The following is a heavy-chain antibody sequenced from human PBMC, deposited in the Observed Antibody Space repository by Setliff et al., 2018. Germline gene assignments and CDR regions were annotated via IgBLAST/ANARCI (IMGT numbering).Heavy chain of an antibody. CDR3: ARGRYWFAPNWFDP. V-gene: IGHV4-34*09. CDR2: INHSGST. CDR1: GGSFSGYY. Sequence: SETLSLTCAVYGGSFSGYYWSWIRQPPGKGLEWIGEINHSGSTNYNPSLKSRVTISVDTSKNQFSLKLSSVTAADTAVYYCARGRYWFAPNWFDPWGQGTLVTSPQ. J-gene: IGHJ5*02. D-gene: IGHD2-21*01.